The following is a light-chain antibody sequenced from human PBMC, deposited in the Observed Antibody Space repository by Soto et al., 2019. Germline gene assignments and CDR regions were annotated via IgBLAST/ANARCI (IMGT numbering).Light chain of an antibody. J-gene: IGKJ1*01. CDR1: QAIRNY. CDR2: ATF. CDR3: QQYDTYPRT. V-gene: IGKV1-16*01. Sequence: DIQMTQSPSSLSASVGDRVTITCRASQAIRNYLAWFQQEPGKASKSLIYATFRLQSGVPSRFSGIRSGTDVYLTINSLQPDDFSTDYGQQYDTYPRTFGQGTKVEIK.